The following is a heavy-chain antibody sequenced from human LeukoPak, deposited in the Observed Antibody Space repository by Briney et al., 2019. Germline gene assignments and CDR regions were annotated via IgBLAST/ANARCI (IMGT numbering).Heavy chain of an antibody. D-gene: IGHD4-17*01. CDR1: GFTFSSYA. J-gene: IGHJ4*02. CDR3: ARFDYGDYFDY. V-gene: IGHV3-21*01. CDR2: VSSSSSYI. Sequence: GGSLRLSCAASGFTFSSYAMSWVRQAPGKGLEWVSSVSSSSSYIYYADSVKGRFTISRDNAKNSLYLQMNSLRAEDTAVYYCARFDYGDYFDYWGQGTLVTVSS.